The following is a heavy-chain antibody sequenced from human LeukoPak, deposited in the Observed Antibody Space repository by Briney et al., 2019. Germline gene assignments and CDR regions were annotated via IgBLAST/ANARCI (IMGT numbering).Heavy chain of an antibody. V-gene: IGHV3-9*01. D-gene: IGHD6-19*01. CDR3: AKGSSSGPWVY. J-gene: IGHJ4*02. CDR2: ISWNSGSI. Sequence: GGSLRLSCAASGFTFDDYAMHWVRQAPGKGLEWVSGISWNSGSIGYADSVKGRFTISRDNAKNSLYLQMNSLRAEDTALYYCAKGSSSGPWVYWGQGTLVTVSS. CDR1: GFTFDDYA.